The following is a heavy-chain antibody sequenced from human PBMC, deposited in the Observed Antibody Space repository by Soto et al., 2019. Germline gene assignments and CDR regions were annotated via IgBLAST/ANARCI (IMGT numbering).Heavy chain of an antibody. J-gene: IGHJ6*02. CDR2: IYPGDSDT. V-gene: IGHV5-51*01. CDR3: ARLGDGMLVRGDYYYYGMDV. Sequence: GESLKISCKGSGYSFTSYWIGWVRQMPGKGLEWMGIIYPGDSDTRYSPSFQGQVTISADKSISTAYLQWSSLKASDTAMYYCARLGDGMLVRGDYYYYGMDVCAQGSTVPVSS. CDR1: GYSFTSYW. D-gene: IGHD3-10*01.